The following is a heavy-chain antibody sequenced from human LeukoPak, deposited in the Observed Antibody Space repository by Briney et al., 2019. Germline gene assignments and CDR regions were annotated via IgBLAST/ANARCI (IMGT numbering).Heavy chain of an antibody. J-gene: IGHJ6*03. D-gene: IGHD3-16*02. CDR3: ARGTNYDYVWGSYRGGPMEV. CDR1: GGTYRSYA. V-gene: IGHV1-69*05. Sequence: ASVKVSCKASGGTYRSYALSGVRQPAGQGLEWMGGNIPIFGTANYAQKFQGRVTITTDESTSTAYMERSSLRSEDTAVYYCARGTNYDYVWGSYRGGPMEVWGKGTTVTVSS. CDR2: NIPIFGTA.